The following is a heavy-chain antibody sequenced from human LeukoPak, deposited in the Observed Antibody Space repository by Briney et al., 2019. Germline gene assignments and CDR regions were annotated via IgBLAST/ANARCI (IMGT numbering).Heavy chain of an antibody. J-gene: IGHJ6*03. V-gene: IGHV3-23*01. CDR2: LSGRGGST. CDR3: AKGSHSAIRGGYYMDV. D-gene: IGHD1-26*01. Sequence: GGSLRLSCPASGFTFSSYAMSWVRQAPGKGLAGVSALSGRGGSTYYADSVKGRFTISRDNSKNTLYLQMNSLRAEETALYYCAKGSHSAIRGGYYMDVWGKGTTVTVSS. CDR1: GFTFSSYA.